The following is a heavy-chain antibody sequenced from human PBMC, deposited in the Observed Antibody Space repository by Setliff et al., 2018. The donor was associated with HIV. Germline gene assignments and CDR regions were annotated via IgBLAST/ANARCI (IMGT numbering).Heavy chain of an antibody. J-gene: IGHJ3*02. V-gene: IGHV1-8*03. D-gene: IGHD3-16*02. CDR1: GYTFTKYD. CDR3: AKSRRYTIFPSEAAFDI. CDR2: MNPNSGNA. Sequence: ASVKVSCKASGYTFTKYDINWVRQATGQGLEWMGWMNPNSGNAEYAQRFQGRVTLTRNTSISTAYMELNSLTSEDTAVYYCAKSRRYTIFPSEAAFDIWGQGTLVTVSS.